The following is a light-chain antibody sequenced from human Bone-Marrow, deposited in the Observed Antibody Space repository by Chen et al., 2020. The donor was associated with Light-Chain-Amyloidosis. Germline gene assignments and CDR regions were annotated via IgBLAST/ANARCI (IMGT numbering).Light chain of an antibody. CDR1: SSDVGGDNH. Sequence: QSALTQPASVSGVPGQSITISCTGTSSDVGGDNHVSWYQQHPDKAPKLMIYEVTNRPSWVPDRFSGSTSDNTASLTISGLQTEDEADYFCSSYTITNTLVFGSGTRVTVL. J-gene: IGLJ1*01. CDR3: SSYTITNTLV. V-gene: IGLV2-14*01. CDR2: EVT.